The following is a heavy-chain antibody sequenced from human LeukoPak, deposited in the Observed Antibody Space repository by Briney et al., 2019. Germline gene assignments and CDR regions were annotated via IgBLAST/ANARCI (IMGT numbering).Heavy chain of an antibody. V-gene: IGHV5-51*01. CDR2: IYPGDSDT. J-gene: IGHJ3*02. D-gene: IGHD5-18*01. CDR1: GYSFTSYW. CDR3: ARGGIQLWFGGRRDDKTTGYAFDI. Sequence: HGESLKISCKGSGYSFTSYWIGWVRQMPGKGLEWMGIIYPGDSDTRYSPSFQGQVTISADKSISTAYLQWSSLKALDTAMYYCARGGIQLWFGGRRDDKTTGYAFDIWGQGTMVTVSS.